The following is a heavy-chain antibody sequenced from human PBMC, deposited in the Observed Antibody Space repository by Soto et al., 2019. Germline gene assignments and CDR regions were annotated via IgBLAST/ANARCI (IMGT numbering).Heavy chain of an antibody. V-gene: IGHV1-18*01. D-gene: IGHD3-10*01. Sequence: ASVKVSCKASGYTFTSYGISWVRQAPGQGLEWMGWISAYNGNTNYAQKLQGRVTMTTDTSTSTAYMELRSLRSDDTAVYYCARDNRRYGSGSYYRNWFDPWGQGTLVTVSS. CDR1: GYTFTSYG. CDR2: ISAYNGNT. CDR3: ARDNRRYGSGSYYRNWFDP. J-gene: IGHJ5*02.